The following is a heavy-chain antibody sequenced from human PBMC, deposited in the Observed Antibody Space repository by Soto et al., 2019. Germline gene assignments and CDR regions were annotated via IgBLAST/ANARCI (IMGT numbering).Heavy chain of an antibody. V-gene: IGHV3-15*01. CDR2: IKSKTDGGTT. CDR3: TTLDTTMVTDHFDY. J-gene: IGHJ4*02. D-gene: IGHD5-18*01. CDR1: GFTLSNAW. Sequence: GGSLRLSCAASGFTLSNAWVTWVRQAPGKGLEWVGRIKSKTDGGTTDYAAPVKGRFTISRDDSKNTLYLQMNSLKTEDTAMYYCTTLDTTMVTDHFDYWGQGTLVTVSS.